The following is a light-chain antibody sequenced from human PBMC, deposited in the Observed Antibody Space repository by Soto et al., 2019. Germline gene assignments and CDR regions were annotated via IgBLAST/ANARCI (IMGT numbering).Light chain of an antibody. V-gene: IGLV2-8*01. Sequence: QSALTQPPSASGSPGQSVTISCTGTSSDVGAYNYVSWYQQHAGKAPKLVIYEVTKRPSGVPDRFSGSKSANTASLTVSGLQAEDEAADYCSSFASSNTWVFGGGTKLTVL. CDR2: EVT. CDR3: SSFASSNTWV. J-gene: IGLJ3*02. CDR1: SSDVGAYNY.